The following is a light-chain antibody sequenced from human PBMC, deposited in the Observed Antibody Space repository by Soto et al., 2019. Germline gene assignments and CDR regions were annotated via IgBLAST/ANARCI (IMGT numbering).Light chain of an antibody. V-gene: IGLV2-8*01. J-gene: IGLJ1*01. CDR3: TSYAGSNNLV. CDR2: EVT. CDR1: SSDIGGYNY. Sequence: QSVLTQPPSASGSPGQSVTISCTGTSSDIGGYNYVSWYQQHPGKAPKLMIYEVTKRPSGVPGRFSGSKSGNTASLTVSGLQAADEADYYCTSYAGSNNLVFGTGTKVTVL.